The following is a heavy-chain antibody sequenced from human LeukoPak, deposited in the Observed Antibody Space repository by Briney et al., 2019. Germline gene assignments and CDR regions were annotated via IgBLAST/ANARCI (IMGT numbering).Heavy chain of an antibody. CDR1: GFTFRGYT. Sequence: GRSLRLSCGASGFTFRGYTMHWVRQAPGKGLQWVAVISWDGNKKFYADSVEGRFTISRDNSKNTLYLQMNSLRAEDTAVYYCAKHRGPYYYDSSGYYDYWGQGTLVTVSS. CDR2: ISWDGNKK. D-gene: IGHD3-22*01. J-gene: IGHJ4*02. CDR3: AKHRGPYYYDSSGYYDY. V-gene: IGHV3-30*04.